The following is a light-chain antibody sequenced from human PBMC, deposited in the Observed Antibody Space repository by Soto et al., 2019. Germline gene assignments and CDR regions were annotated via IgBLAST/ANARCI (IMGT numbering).Light chain of an antibody. Sequence: QSVLTQPASVSGSPGQSITISCTGTSSDVGGYNFVSWYQQHPDKAPKLIIYEVSNRPSGVSNRFSASKSGNTASLTISGLPPEDEAEYYCSSYTTSVTLVFGGGTKLTVL. J-gene: IGLJ2*01. CDR3: SSYTTSVTLV. V-gene: IGLV2-14*01. CDR1: SSDVGGYNF. CDR2: EVS.